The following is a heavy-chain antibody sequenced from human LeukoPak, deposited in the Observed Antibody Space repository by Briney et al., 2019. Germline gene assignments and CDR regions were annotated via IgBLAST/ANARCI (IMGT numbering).Heavy chain of an antibody. CDR3: AREDTTDAFDI. Sequence: GGSLRLSCAASGFTFSSYNMNWVRQAPGKGLEWVSYISSGGSPIFYADSVKGRLTISRDNAKNSLYLQLNSLRGEDTAIYYCAREDTTDAFDIWGQGTMVTVSS. CDR1: GFTFSSYN. J-gene: IGHJ3*02. D-gene: IGHD1-1*01. V-gene: IGHV3-48*03. CDR2: ISSGGSPI.